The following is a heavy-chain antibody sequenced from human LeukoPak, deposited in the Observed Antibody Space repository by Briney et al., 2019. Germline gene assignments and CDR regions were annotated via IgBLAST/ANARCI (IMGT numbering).Heavy chain of an antibody. Sequence: SETLSLTCAVYGGSFSGYYWSWIRQPPGKGLEWIGEINHSGSTNYNPSLKSRVTISVDTSKNQFSQKLSSVTAADTAVYYCARTYDSSGYYYAFDYWGQGTLVTVSS. J-gene: IGHJ4*02. CDR3: ARTYDSSGYYYAFDY. CDR2: INHSGST. CDR1: GGSFSGYY. D-gene: IGHD3-22*01. V-gene: IGHV4-34*01.